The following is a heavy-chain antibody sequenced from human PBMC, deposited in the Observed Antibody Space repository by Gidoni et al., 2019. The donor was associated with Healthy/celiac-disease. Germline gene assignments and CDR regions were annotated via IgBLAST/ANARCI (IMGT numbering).Heavy chain of an antibody. CDR2: IYTSGST. Sequence: QVQLQESGPGLVQPSETLSLTCTVSGGPISSSYWSWIRQPAGKGLEWIGRIYTSGSTNYNPSLKSRVTMSVDTSKNQFSLKLSSVTAADTAVYYCARETDYYDSSTRGDWFDPWGQGTLVTVSS. V-gene: IGHV4-4*07. CDR1: GGPISSSY. CDR3: ARETDYYDSSTRGDWFDP. D-gene: IGHD3-22*01. J-gene: IGHJ5*02.